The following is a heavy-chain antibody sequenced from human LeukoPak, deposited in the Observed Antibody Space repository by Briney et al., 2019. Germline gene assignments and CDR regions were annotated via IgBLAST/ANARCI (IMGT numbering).Heavy chain of an antibody. V-gene: IGHV3-53*01. Sequence: GGSLRLSCVVSGFTVSSNYMSWVRQAPGKGLEWVSVLYSGGNTYHADSVKGRFTISRDNSKNTLYLQMNSLRAEDTAVYYCARVSYSSGWYPSFDYWGQGTLVTVSS. CDR2: LYSGGNT. CDR1: GFTVSSNY. CDR3: ARVSYSSGWYPSFDY. J-gene: IGHJ4*02. D-gene: IGHD6-19*01.